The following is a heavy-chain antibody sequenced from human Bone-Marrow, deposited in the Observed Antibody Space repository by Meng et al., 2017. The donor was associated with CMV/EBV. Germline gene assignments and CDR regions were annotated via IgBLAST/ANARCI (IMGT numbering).Heavy chain of an antibody. D-gene: IGHD3-3*01. CDR3: ARIDLTSTIFGVVPN. CDR1: GGTFSSYA. CDR2: INPNSGGT. Sequence: ASVKVSCKASGGTFSSYAISWVRQAPGQGLEWMGWINPNSGGTNYAQKFQGRVTMTTDTSTSTAYMELSSLRSDDTAVYYCARIDLTSTIFGVVPNWGQGTPVTVSS. V-gene: IGHV1-2*02. J-gene: IGHJ4*02.